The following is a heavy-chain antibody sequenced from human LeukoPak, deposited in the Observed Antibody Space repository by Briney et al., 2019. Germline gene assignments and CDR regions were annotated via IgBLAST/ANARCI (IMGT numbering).Heavy chain of an antibody. CDR3: ARDNERGP. V-gene: IGHV3-21*01. J-gene: IGHJ5*02. CDR2: ISSSGSYI. Sequence: GGSLGLSCAASGFTFSSYWMHWVRQAPGKGLECVSSISSSGSYIYYADSVKGRFTISRDNAKNSLYLQMNSLRAEDTAVYYCARDNERGPWGQGTLVTVSS. CDR1: GFTFSSYW. D-gene: IGHD1-1*01.